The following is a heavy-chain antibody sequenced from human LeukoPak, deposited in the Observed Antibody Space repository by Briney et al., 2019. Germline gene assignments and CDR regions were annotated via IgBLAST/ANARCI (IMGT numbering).Heavy chain of an antibody. D-gene: IGHD3-10*01. CDR3: AKTYPSYSHYFDY. V-gene: IGHV3-43*01. Sequence: PGGSLRLSCAASGFTFSSYAMSWVRQAPGKGLEWVSLISWDGGNTCYADSVKGRFTISRDNSKNSLYLQMNSLRTEDTALYYCAKTYPSYSHYFDYWGQGTLVTVSS. CDR2: ISWDGGNT. J-gene: IGHJ4*02. CDR1: GFTFSSYA.